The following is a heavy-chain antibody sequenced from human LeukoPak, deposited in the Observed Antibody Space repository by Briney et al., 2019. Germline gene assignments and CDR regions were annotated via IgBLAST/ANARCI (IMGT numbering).Heavy chain of an antibody. J-gene: IGHJ6*02. V-gene: IGHV3-53*01. CDR2: IYSGGST. Sequence: GGSLRLSCAASGFTVSSNYMSWVRQASGKGLEWVSVIYSGGSTYYADSVKGRFTISRDNSKNTLYLQMNSLRAEDTAVYYCARGLSHYYYGMDVWGQGTTVTVSS. D-gene: IGHD3-16*02. CDR1: GFTVSSNY. CDR3: ARGLSHYYYGMDV.